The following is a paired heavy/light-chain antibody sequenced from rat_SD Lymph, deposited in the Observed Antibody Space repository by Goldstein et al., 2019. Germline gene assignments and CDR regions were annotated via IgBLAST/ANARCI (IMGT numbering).Heavy chain of an antibody. Sequence: VQLVESGGGLVQPGKSLKLSCSASGFTFSSYGMHWIRQAPGKGLDWVAYISSSSGTVYADAVKGRFTISRDNAKNTLYLQLNSLKSEDTAIYYCARTYYFDYWGQGVMVTVSS. CDR2: ISSSSGT. CDR1: GFTFSSYG. J-gene: IGHJ2*01. CDR3: ARTYYFDY. V-gene: IGHV5-62*01.
Light chain of an antibody. J-gene: IGKJ5*01. CDR2: LVS. CDR3: MQATHAPLT. Sequence: DVVLTQTPSILSATIGQSVSISCRSSQSLLDSDGNTYLYWFLQRPGQSPQRLIYLVSNLGSGVPNRFSGSGSGTDFTLKISGVEAEDLGVYYCMQATHAPLTFGSGTKLEIK. V-gene: IGKV2S26*01. CDR1: QSLLDSDGNTY.